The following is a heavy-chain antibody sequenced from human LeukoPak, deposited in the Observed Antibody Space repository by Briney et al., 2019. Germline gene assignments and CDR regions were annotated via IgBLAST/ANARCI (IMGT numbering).Heavy chain of an antibody. CDR3: AEGTSGWYGNAFNI. J-gene: IGHJ3*02. Sequence: GGSLRLSCAASGFTFSSYVMSWVRQAPGKGLEWVSAISGSGGSTYYADSVKGRFTISRDNSKNTLYLQMNSLRAEDTAVYYCAEGTSGWYGNAFNIWGQGTMVTVSS. CDR1: GFTFSSYV. V-gene: IGHV3-23*01. D-gene: IGHD6-19*01. CDR2: ISGSGGST.